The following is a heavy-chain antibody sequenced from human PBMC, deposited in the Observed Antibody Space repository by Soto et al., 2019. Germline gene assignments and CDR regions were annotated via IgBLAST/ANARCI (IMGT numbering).Heavy chain of an antibody. V-gene: IGHV5-51*01. CDR2: IYPGDSDT. J-gene: IGHJ3*02. D-gene: IGHD3-22*01. CDR3: ARPRIVSSPRTYYYDSSGYISDI. CDR1: GYSFTSYW. Sequence: GESLKISCKGSGYSFTSYWIGWVRQMPGKGLEWMWIIYPGDSDTRYSPSFQGQVTISADKSISTAYLQWSSLKASDTAMYYCARPRIVSSPRTYYYDSSGYISDIWGQGTMVTVSS.